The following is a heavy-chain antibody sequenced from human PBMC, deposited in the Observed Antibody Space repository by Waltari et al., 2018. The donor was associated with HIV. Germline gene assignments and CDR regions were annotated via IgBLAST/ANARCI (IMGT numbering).Heavy chain of an antibody. CDR1: GFIFSDFA. J-gene: IGHJ4*02. D-gene: IGHD3-10*01. V-gene: IGHV3-33*01. CDR2: LWSDGSNQ. CDR3: ARPVGSGYGYYFDF. Sequence: QVQLVESGGGVVQPGRSLRLSCEASGFIFSDFAMHWVRQAPGKGLEGVAVLWSDGSNQQYADSVKGRFTISKDNLKNTLYLQMDALRVDDTAVYYCARPVGSGYGYYFDFWGQGTLVTVSS.